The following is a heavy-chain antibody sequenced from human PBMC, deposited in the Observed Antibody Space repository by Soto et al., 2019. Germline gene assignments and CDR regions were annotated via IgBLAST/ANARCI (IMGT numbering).Heavy chain of an antibody. Sequence: QVQLVQSGADVKKPGASVKVSCKTSGYTFSGYFMHWLRQAPGQGLEWMGWMNTNSGGTDYAQNFQGRVSMPWDTSSSTAYMELSRLRSDDTAIYYCARGYYRSSWRVFDYWGQGTLVTVSS. V-gene: IGHV1-2*02. J-gene: IGHJ4*02. CDR3: ARGYYRSSWRVFDY. CDR1: GYTFSGYF. D-gene: IGHD6-13*01. CDR2: MNTNSGGT.